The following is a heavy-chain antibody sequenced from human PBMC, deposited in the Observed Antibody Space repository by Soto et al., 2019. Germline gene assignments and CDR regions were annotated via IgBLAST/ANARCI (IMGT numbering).Heavy chain of an antibody. CDR3: AKDRGGSILATRLFYGMDD. CDR1: GFTFSSYA. J-gene: IGHJ6*02. Sequence: EVQLLESGGGLVQPGGSLRLSCEASGFTFSSYAVSWVRQAPGKGLEWVSGISGSGENTYYADSVKGRFTISRDNSKNTRFLQMNSLRVEDTAVYYCAKDRGGSILATRLFYGMDDWGRRTAVTVS. CDR2: ISGSGENT. D-gene: IGHD2-21*01. V-gene: IGHV3-23*01.